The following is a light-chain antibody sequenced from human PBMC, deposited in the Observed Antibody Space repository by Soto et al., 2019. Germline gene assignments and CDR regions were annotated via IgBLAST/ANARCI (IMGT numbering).Light chain of an antibody. Sequence: EIVMTQSPGTLSVSPGERATLSCRASQSVSSILAWYQQKPGQPPRLLIYGASTRAIGIPTRFSGSGSGTESTLTISSLQSEDFAVYYCQQYSSWPRTFGQGTKVDIK. CDR1: QSVSSI. V-gene: IGKV3-15*01. CDR2: GAS. CDR3: QQYSSWPRT. J-gene: IGKJ1*01.